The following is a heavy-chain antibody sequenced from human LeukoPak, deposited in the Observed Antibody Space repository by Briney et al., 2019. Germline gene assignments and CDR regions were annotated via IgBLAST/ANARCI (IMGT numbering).Heavy chain of an antibody. CDR1: GFTFSSYG. CDR2: IRYDGSNK. Sequence: GGSLRLSCAASGFTFSSYGMHWVRQAPGKGLEWVAFIRYDGSNKYYADSVKGRFTISRDNAKNSLYLQMNSLRAEDTAVYYCARVSGYYSVVYFDYWGQGTLVTVSS. D-gene: IGHD3-22*01. CDR3: ARVSGYYSVVYFDY. J-gene: IGHJ4*02. V-gene: IGHV3-30*02.